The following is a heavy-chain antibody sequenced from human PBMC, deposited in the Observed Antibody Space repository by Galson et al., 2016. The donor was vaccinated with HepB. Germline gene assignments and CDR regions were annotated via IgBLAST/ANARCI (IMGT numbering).Heavy chain of an antibody. Sequence: SETLSLTCAVYGGSFSDYYWTWIRQPPGEGLEWIGEIFHSGFINYNPSLQNRLTISMDTSKNQFSLTLTSVTAADTAMYYCARLVTLVQGSRGAEFYYYYMDVGGKGTPVTVSS. CDR1: GGSFSDYY. D-gene: IGHD3-10*01. CDR2: IFHSGFI. CDR3: ARLVTLVQGSRGAEFYYYYMDV. J-gene: IGHJ6*03. V-gene: IGHV4-34*12.